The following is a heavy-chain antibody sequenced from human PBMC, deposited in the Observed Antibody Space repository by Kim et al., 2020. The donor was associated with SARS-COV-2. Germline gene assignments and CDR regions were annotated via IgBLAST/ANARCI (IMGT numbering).Heavy chain of an antibody. Sequence: VYVRSRITINPDTSKNQFSLQLNSVTPEDTAVYYCARERDYGGNSADFDYWGQGTLVTVSS. CDR3: ARERDYGGNSADFDY. J-gene: IGHJ4*02. D-gene: IGHD4-17*01. V-gene: IGHV6-1*01.